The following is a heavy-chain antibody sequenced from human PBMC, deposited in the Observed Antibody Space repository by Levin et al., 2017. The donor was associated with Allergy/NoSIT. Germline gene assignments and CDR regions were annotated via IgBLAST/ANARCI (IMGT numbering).Heavy chain of an antibody. CDR2: IDPSDSYT. CDR1: GYSFTSYW. Sequence: GESLKISCKGSGYSFTSYWISWVRQMPGKGLEWMGRIDPSDSYTNYSPSFQGHVTISGDKSISTAYLQWSSLKASDTATYYCARRRGTVTTWYFDLWGRGTLVTVSS. D-gene: IGHD4-17*01. CDR3: ARRRGTVTTWYFDL. J-gene: IGHJ2*01. V-gene: IGHV5-10-1*01.